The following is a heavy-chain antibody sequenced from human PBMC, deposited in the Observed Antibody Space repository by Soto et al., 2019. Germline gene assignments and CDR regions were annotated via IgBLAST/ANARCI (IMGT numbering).Heavy chain of an antibody. J-gene: IGHJ4*02. D-gene: IGHD6-19*01. CDR1: GSSLNRTRVA. V-gene: IGHV2-5*02. CDR2: IYWDDEK. CDR3: AHSVVAGLGYYFDY. Sequence: SGPTLRNPKQSLTLTSTLSGSSLNRTRVAVGWIRQPPGKALEWLALIYWDDEKHYNPFLKSRLTITKNTSKNQVVLTMTNMDPVDTATYYCAHSVVAGLGYYFDYWGQ.